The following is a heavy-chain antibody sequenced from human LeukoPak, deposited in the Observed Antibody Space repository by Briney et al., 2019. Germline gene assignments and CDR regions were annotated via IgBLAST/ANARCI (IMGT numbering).Heavy chain of an antibody. CDR1: GYTFTGHY. CDR3: FQAEDGIRYSLHAFDI. J-gene: IGHJ3*02. V-gene: IGHV1-2*02. D-gene: IGHD3-9*01. CDR2: INPNSGGT. Sequence: ASVKVSCKASGYTFTGHYIHWLQQATGQGLYWMGWINPNSGGTNYAQNFQGRVPMTRDTSISTAYMELSRLRSDDTAVYFFFQAEDGIRYSLHAFDIWGQGTMVTVSS.